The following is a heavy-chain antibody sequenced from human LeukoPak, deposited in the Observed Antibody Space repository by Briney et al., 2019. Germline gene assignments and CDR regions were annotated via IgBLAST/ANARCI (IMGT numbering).Heavy chain of an antibody. Sequence: SETLSLTCTVSGGSISSYYWSWIRQPPGKGLEWIGYIYYSGSTNYNPSLKSRVTISVDTSKNQFSLKLSSVTAAGTAVYYCARAVVIGWFDPWGQGTLVTVSS. J-gene: IGHJ5*02. CDR3: ARAVVIGWFDP. CDR1: GGSISSYY. V-gene: IGHV4-59*01. CDR2: IYYSGST. D-gene: IGHD3-10*01.